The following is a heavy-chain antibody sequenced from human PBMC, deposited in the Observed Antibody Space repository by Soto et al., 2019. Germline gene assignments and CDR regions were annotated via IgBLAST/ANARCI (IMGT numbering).Heavy chain of an antibody. Sequence: ASETLSLTCTVSGGSVSSGSYYWSWIRQPPGKGLEWIGYIYYSGSTNYNPSLRSRVTISVDTSKNQFSLKLSSVTAADTAVFYCARHYSSGSRNWFDPWGQGTLVTVSS. CDR1: GGSVSSGSYY. J-gene: IGHJ5*02. V-gene: IGHV4-61*01. D-gene: IGHD6-19*01. CDR2: IYYSGST. CDR3: ARHYSSGSRNWFDP.